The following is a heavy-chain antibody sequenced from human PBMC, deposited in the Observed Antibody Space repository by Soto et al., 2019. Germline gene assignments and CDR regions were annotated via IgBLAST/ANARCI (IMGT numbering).Heavy chain of an antibody. V-gene: IGHV4-39*01. Sequence: TLSLTCTVSGGSISSSSYYWGWIRQPPGKGLEWIGSIYYSGSTYYNPSLKSRVTISVDTSKNQFSLKLSSVTAADTAVYYCARRYGGTFDYWGQGTLVTVSS. J-gene: IGHJ4*02. CDR1: GGSISSSSYY. CDR3: ARRYGGTFDY. D-gene: IGHD2-15*01. CDR2: IYYSGST.